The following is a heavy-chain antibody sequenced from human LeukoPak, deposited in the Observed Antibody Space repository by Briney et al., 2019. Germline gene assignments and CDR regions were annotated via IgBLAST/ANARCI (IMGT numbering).Heavy chain of an antibody. D-gene: IGHD2-15*01. J-gene: IGHJ4*02. CDR1: GFTFSSYA. V-gene: IGHV3-30*04. CDR2: ISYDGSNK. Sequence: GGSLRLSCAASGFTFSSYAIHWVRQTPGKGLEWVATISYDGSNKYADSVKGRFTISRDNAKNSLYLQMNSLRAEDTAVYYCARDATASGGNWGQGTPVTVSS. CDR3: ARDATASGGN.